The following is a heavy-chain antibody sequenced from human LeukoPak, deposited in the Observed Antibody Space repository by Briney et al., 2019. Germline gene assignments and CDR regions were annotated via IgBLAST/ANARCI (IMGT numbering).Heavy chain of an antibody. CDR3: ARLPIRNAFDI. V-gene: IGHV4-34*09. Sequence: KSSETLSLTCAVYGGSFSGYYWSWIRQPPGKGLEWIGEINHSGSTNYNPSLKSRVTISVDTSKNQFSLKLSSVTAADTAVYYCARLPIRNAFDIWGQGTMVTVSS. J-gene: IGHJ3*02. CDR2: INHSGST. D-gene: IGHD1-14*01. CDR1: GGSFSGYY.